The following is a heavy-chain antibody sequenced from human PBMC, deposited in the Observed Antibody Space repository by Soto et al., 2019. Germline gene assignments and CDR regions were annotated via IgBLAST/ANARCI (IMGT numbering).Heavy chain of an antibody. CDR2: IIHTGST. D-gene: IGHD2-2*01. Sequence: SETLSLTCAVSGGSFSGYYWSWIRQPPGKGLEWIGEIIHTGSTNYNPSLKSRITISVDTSKKHFSLKLSSVTAADTAVYYCARVGQPPSDYWGQGTLVTV. V-gene: IGHV4-34*12. CDR1: GGSFSGYY. J-gene: IGHJ4*02. CDR3: ARVGQPPSDY.